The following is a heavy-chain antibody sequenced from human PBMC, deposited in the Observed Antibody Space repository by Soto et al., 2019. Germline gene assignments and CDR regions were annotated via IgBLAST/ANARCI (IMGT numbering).Heavy chain of an antibody. CDR1: GFTFSSYA. D-gene: IGHD6-6*01. CDR3: ARGTIVARQHLDY. CDR2: ISIRGGDE. Sequence: QVQLVVSGGGGVQPGKSLRLSCAASGFTFSSYAMHWARQAPGKGLEWVTVISIRGGDEYYAESVRGRFTISRDDSKNTLYLQMDSLRVEDTAVYYCARGTIVARQHLDYWGQGTLVTVSS. J-gene: IGHJ4*02. V-gene: IGHV3-30*03.